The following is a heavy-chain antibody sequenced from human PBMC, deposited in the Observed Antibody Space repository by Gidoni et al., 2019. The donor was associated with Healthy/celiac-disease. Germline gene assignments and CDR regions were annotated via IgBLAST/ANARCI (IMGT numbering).Heavy chain of an antibody. Sequence: GLEWIGSIYYSGSTYYNPSLKSRVTISVDTSKNQFSLKLSSVTAADTAVYYCARRGQSWPRGYSYGYKISPWFDPWGQGTLVTVSS. CDR2: IYYSGST. D-gene: IGHD5-18*01. CDR3: ARRGQSWPRGYSYGYKISPWFDP. V-gene: IGHV4-39*01. J-gene: IGHJ5*02.